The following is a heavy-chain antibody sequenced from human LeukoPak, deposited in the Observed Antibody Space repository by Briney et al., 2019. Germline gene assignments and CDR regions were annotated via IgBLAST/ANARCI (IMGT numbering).Heavy chain of an antibody. V-gene: IGHV3-23*01. J-gene: IGHJ4*02. D-gene: IGHD1-1*01. Sequence: GGSLTLSCAASGFTFSDYAMRWVRQAPGKGLEWVSTASYYVGKQYHADSVRGRFTVSRDNSRNTVSLQMSSLRVEDTGIYYCAKAGIGADGAGFLCEYWGQGTLVTVSS. CDR1: GFTFSDYA. CDR2: ASYYVGKQ. CDR3: AKAGIGADGAGFLCEY.